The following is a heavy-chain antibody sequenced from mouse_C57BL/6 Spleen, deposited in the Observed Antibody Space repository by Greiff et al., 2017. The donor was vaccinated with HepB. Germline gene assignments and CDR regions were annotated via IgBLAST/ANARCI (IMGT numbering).Heavy chain of an antibody. CDR2: FYPGSGSI. J-gene: IGHJ3*01. Sequence: VHLVESGAELVKPGASVKLSCKASGYTFTEYTIHWVKQRSGQGLEWIGWFYPGSGSIKYNEKFKDKATLTADKSSSTVYMELSRLTSEDSAVYFCARHEALLQPFAYWGQGTLVTVSA. V-gene: IGHV1-62-2*01. D-gene: IGHD1-1*01. CDR1: GYTFTEYT. CDR3: ARHEALLQPFAY.